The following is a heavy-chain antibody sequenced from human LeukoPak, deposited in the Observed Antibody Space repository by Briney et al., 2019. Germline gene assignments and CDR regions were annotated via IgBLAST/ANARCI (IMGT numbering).Heavy chain of an antibody. Sequence: GGSLRLSCAASGFTFSDYNMRWIRQAPGKGLEWVSSISRSGSTKYYADSVKGRFTISRDNAKNSLFLQMNSLRAEDTAVYYCAHGTMYQLDYWGQGTLVTVSS. V-gene: IGHV3-11*01. J-gene: IGHJ4*02. CDR3: AHGTMYQLDY. CDR1: GFTFSDYN. D-gene: IGHD2-2*01. CDR2: ISRSGSTK.